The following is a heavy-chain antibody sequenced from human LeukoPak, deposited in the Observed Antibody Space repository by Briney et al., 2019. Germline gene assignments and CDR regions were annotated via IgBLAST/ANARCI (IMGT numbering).Heavy chain of an antibody. CDR1: GFTFSSYA. CDR2: ISGSGGST. V-gene: IGHV3-23*01. CDR3: AKVPHAREPYFDY. D-gene: IGHD1-14*01. Sequence: QPGGSLRVSCAASGFTFSSYAMSWVRQAPGKGLEWVSAISGSGGSTYYADSVKGRFTISRDNSKSTLYLQMNSLRAEDTAVYYCAKVPHAREPYFDYWGQGTLVTVSS. J-gene: IGHJ4*02.